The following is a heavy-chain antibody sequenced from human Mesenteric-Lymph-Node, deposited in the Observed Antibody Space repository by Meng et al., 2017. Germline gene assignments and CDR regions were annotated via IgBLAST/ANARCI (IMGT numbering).Heavy chain of an antibody. D-gene: IGHD4-17*01. J-gene: IGHJ4*02. CDR2: IYPSGST. Sequence: GSLRLSCTVSGDSISVYYLSWIRQPAGKGLEWIGRIYPSGSTNYNPSLKSRIAMSLDTSKNQISLKLSSVTAADTAVYYYAGDDYGARFGYFDYWGQG. CDR3: AGDDYGARFGYFDY. CDR1: GDSISVYY. V-gene: IGHV4-4*07.